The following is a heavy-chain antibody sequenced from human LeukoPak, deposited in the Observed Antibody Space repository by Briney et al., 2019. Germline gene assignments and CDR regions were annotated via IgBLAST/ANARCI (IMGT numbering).Heavy chain of an antibody. V-gene: IGHV3-7*01. CDR2: IKQDATEK. D-gene: IGHD3-10*01. Sequence: PSETLSLTCTVSGGSISSGDYYWSWVRQAPGKGLEWVANIKQDATEKYYLSSVWGRFAISRDNAKNSVDLQMNSLRAEDTAVYYCARSYGGWFDPWGQGTLVTVSS. J-gene: IGHJ5*02. CDR3: ARSYGGWFDP. CDR1: GGSISSGDYY.